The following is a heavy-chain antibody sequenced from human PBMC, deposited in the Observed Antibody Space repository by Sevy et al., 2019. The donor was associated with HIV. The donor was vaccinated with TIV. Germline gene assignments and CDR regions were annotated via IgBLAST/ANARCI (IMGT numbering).Heavy chain of an antibody. CDR1: GFTFSSYS. CDR3: ARAGGDTAYAMDV. D-gene: IGHD2-21*01. Sequence: GGSLRLSCAASGFTFSSYSMNWVRQAPGKGLEWVSYISSSSSTLLNADSVKGRFTISRDNAKNSLFLQMNSLRAEDTAVYYCARAGGDTAYAMDVWGQGTTVTVSS. CDR2: ISSSSSTL. J-gene: IGHJ6*02. V-gene: IGHV3-48*01.